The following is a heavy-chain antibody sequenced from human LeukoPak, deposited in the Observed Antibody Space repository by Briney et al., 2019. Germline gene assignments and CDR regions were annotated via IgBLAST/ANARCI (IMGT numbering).Heavy chain of an antibody. CDR1: GGSFSGYY. Sequence: SETLSLTCAVYGGSFSGYYWSWIRHPPGKGLEWIGEINHSGSTNYNPSLESRVTISVDTSKNQFSLKLSSVTAADTAVYYCYSTAFWGQGTLVTVSS. J-gene: IGHJ4*02. CDR2: INHSGST. V-gene: IGHV4-34*01. CDR3: YSTAF. D-gene: IGHD2/OR15-2a*01.